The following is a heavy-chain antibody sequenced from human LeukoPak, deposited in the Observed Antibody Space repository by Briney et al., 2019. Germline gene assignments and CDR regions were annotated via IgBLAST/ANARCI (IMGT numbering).Heavy chain of an antibody. CDR3: ARVPKGYCSSTSCYNRYYYGMDV. D-gene: IGHD2-2*02. V-gene: IGHV4-34*01. CDR1: GGSFSGYY. Sequence: SETLSLTCAVYGGSFSGYYWSWIRQPPGKGLEWIGKINHSGSTNYNPSLKSRVTISVDTSKNQFSLKLSSVTAADTAVYYCARVPKGYCSSTSCYNRYYYGMDVWGKGTTVTVSS. J-gene: IGHJ6*04. CDR2: INHSGST.